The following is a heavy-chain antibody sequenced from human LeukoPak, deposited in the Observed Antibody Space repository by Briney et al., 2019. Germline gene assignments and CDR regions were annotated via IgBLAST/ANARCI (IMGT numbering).Heavy chain of an antibody. V-gene: IGHV1-69*04. CDR1: GGTFSSYA. CDR2: IIPLLGIA. CDR3: ARGPPPLYSGSYRPLDH. D-gene: IGHD1-26*01. Sequence: GASVKVSCKASGGTFSSYAISWVRQAPGQGLEWMGRIIPLLGIANYAQKFQGRVTITADKSTSTVYMELRSLRSEDTAVYFCARGPPPLYSGSYRPLDHWGQGTLVTVSS. J-gene: IGHJ4*02.